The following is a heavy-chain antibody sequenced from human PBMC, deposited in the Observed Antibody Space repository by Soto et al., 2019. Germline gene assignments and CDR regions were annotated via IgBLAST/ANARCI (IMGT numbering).Heavy chain of an antibody. CDR3: TGGNTGHCDH. V-gene: IGHV3-73*02. D-gene: IGHD1-1*01. J-gene: IGHJ4*02. Sequence: EVQLVESGGGLVQPGGSLKLSCAASGFMFSDANIDWVRQAPGKGLEWVGRIKSRASGYSTTYAASVKGVFTMSRDESKSTAFLQLNSLKIEDTAVYFCTGGNTGHCDHWGQGTLVTVSS. CDR2: IKSRASGYST. CDR1: GFMFSDAN.